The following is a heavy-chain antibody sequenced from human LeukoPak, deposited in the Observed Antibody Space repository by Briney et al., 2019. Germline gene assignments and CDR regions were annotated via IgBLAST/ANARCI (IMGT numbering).Heavy chain of an antibody. Sequence: GGSLRLSCAASGFTFSSYAMHWVRQAPGKGLEWVAVISYDGSNKYYADSVKGRFTISRDNSKNTLYLQMNSLRAEDTAVYYCARDLSGDGYVKFDCWGQGTLVTVSP. V-gene: IGHV3-30-3*01. CDR1: GFTFSSYA. D-gene: IGHD5-24*01. J-gene: IGHJ4*02. CDR3: ARDLSGDGYVKFDC. CDR2: ISYDGSNK.